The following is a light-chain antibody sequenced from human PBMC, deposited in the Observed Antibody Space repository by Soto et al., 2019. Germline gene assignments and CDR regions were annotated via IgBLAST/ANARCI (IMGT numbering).Light chain of an antibody. CDR2: SDD. CDR1: NSNIGSNF. CDR3: AAWDDILFAA. J-gene: IGLJ3*02. Sequence: QSVLTQPPSASGTPGQTVTISCSGNNSNIGSNFVFWYQQFPGTAPKLLIHSDDQRPSGVPDRFSGSKSGTSASQAISGLRAEDEAEYHCAAWDDILFAAFGGGTQLTVL. V-gene: IGLV1-47*02.